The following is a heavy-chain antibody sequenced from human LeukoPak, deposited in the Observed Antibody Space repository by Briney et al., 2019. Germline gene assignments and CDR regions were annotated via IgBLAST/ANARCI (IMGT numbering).Heavy chain of an antibody. Sequence: KPSETLSLTCTVSGGSISSGDYYWSWIRQPPGKGLEWIGYIYYSGSTNYNPSLKSRVTISVDTSKNQFSLKLSSVTAADTAVYYCASGAERYFAFDIWGQGTMVTVSS. CDR2: IYYSGST. V-gene: IGHV4-61*08. J-gene: IGHJ3*02. D-gene: IGHD2/OR15-2a*01. CDR3: ASGAERYFAFDI. CDR1: GGSISSGDYY.